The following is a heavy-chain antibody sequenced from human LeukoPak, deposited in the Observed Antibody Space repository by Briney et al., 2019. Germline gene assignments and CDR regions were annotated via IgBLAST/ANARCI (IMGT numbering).Heavy chain of an antibody. CDR2: INHSGST. CDR3: ARGDSSGYYYWFDP. Sequence: SETLSLTCAVYGGSFSGYYWSWIRQPPGKGLEWIGEINHSGSTNYNLSLKSRVTISVDTSKNQFSLNLSSVTAADTAVYYCARGDSSGYYYWFDPWGQGTLVTVSS. J-gene: IGHJ5*02. V-gene: IGHV4-34*09. CDR1: GGSFSGYY. D-gene: IGHD3-22*01.